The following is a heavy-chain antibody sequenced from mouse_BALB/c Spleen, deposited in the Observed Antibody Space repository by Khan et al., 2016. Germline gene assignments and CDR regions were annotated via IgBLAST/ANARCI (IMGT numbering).Heavy chain of an antibody. D-gene: IGHD2-14*01. CDR2: IRYSGST. CDR3: ARWGYDDVVDY. Sequence: EVQLQESGPGLVKPSQSLSLTCTVTGYSITSDYAWNWIRQFPGNKLEWMGYIRYSGSTSYNPSLKSRISLTRDTSKNQFFLQLNSVTTEDAAAYYCARWGYDDVVDYCGRGTTLTVAS. V-gene: IGHV3-2*02. CDR1: GYSITSDYA. J-gene: IGHJ2*01.